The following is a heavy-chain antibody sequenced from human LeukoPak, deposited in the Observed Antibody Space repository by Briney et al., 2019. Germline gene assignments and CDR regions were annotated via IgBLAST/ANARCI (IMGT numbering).Heavy chain of an antibody. CDR1: GFTFSNYA. CDR2: IWYDGSYK. V-gene: IGHV3-33*01. D-gene: IGHD4-23*01. J-gene: IGHJ3*02. CDR3: ARGNSDAFDI. Sequence: GGSLRLSCAASGFTFSNYAMHWVRQAPGKGLELMAIIWYDGSYKYYADSVKGRFTISRDNSKNTLYLQVNSLTAEDTAVYYCARGNSDAFDIWGHGTMVTVSS.